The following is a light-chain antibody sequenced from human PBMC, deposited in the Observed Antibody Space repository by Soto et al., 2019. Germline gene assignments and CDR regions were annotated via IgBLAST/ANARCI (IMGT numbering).Light chain of an antibody. Sequence: DIVLTQSPATLSLSPGERATLSCRASQDINYFLGWYQHKPVQAPRLLIYDASNRATVTPARLRGSGSGTDYTLTISTLEPEEFESVYYCQHRANLPYTFGQGTRLDIK. CDR2: DAS. J-gene: IGKJ2*01. CDR3: QHRANLPYT. CDR1: QDINYF. V-gene: IGKV3-11*01.